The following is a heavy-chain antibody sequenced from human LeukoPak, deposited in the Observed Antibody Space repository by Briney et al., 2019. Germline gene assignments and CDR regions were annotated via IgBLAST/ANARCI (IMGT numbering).Heavy chain of an antibody. CDR1: GFIFDDYA. V-gene: IGHV3-23*01. CDR3: AKDPDSGSYQAPGRQFDY. Sequence: GGSLRLSCAASGFIFDDYAMHWVRQAPGKGLEWVSAISGSGGSTYYADSVKGRFTISRDNSKNTLYLQMNSLRAEDTAVYYCAKDPDSGSYQAPGRQFDYWGQGTLVTVSS. D-gene: IGHD1-26*01. J-gene: IGHJ4*02. CDR2: ISGSGGST.